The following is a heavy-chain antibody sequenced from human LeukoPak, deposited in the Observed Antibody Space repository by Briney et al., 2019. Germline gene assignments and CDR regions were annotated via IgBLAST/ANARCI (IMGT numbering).Heavy chain of an antibody. CDR3: ARGSGHCSGGSCYGDY. CDR2: IYTSGST. D-gene: IGHD2-15*01. CDR1: GGSISSGSYY. J-gene: IGHJ4*02. Sequence: PSETLSLTCTVSGGSISSGSYYWSWIRQPAGKGLEWIGRIYTSGSTNYNPSLKSRVTISVDTSKNQFSLKLSSVTAADTAVYYCARGSGHCSGGSCYGDYWGQGTLVTVSS. V-gene: IGHV4-61*02.